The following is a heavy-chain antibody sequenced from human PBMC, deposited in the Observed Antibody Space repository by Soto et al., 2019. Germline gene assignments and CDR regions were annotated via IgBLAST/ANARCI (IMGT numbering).Heavy chain of an antibody. CDR3: AKLGFVLMELYYFHQ. Sequence: GGSLRLSCTASGFTFSSYAMSWVRQAPGKELEWVSTISGNSGKTNYAESVKGRFSIPRDNSKNTVHLQLDSLRAEDTAVYFCAKLGFVLMELYYFHQWGHGTLVTVSS. V-gene: IGHV3-23*01. J-gene: IGHJ4*01. CDR2: ISGNSGKT. CDR1: GFTFSSYA. D-gene: IGHD2-8*01.